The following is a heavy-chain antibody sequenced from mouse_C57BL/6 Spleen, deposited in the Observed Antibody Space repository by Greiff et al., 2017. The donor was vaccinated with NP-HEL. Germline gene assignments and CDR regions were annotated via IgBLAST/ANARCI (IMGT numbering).Heavy chain of an antibody. CDR1: GFTFSSYG. CDR2: ISSGGSYT. J-gene: IGHJ2*01. V-gene: IGHV5-6*01. CDR3: ARHYDGYSDY. Sequence: EVMLVESGGDLVKPGGSLKLSCAASGFTFSSYGMSWVRQTPDKRLEWVATISSGGSYTYYPDSVKGRFTISRDNAKNTLYLQMSSLKSEDTAMYYCARHYDGYSDYWGQGTTLTVSS. D-gene: IGHD2-3*01.